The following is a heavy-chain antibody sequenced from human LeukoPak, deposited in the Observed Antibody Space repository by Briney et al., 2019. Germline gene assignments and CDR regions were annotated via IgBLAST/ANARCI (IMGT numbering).Heavy chain of an antibody. V-gene: IGHV3-7*01. Sequence: GGSLRLSCAASGFTFSSYRMNWVRQAPGKGLEWVANINQDGSEKDYVDSVKGRFTISGDNAKNSLYLQMNSLRVKDTAVYYCARGGDFTMPIDYWGQGTLVTVSS. CDR1: GFTFSSYR. J-gene: IGHJ4*02. CDR2: INQDGSEK. CDR3: ARGGDFTMPIDY. D-gene: IGHD3-3*01.